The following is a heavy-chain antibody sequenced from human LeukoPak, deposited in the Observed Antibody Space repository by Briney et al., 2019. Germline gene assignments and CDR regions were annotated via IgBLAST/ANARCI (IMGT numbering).Heavy chain of an antibody. CDR3: AKDGADFGENGWFDP. Sequence: GGSLRLSCSASGFTFRNYAIHWVRQAPGKGLEYVSVISSNGGSTYFADSVKGRFTISRDNSKNTVHLQMSSLRPEDTAVYYCAKDGADFGENGWFDPWGQETLVTVSS. CDR2: ISSNGGST. V-gene: IGHV3-64D*09. D-gene: IGHD3-10*01. CDR1: GFTFRNYA. J-gene: IGHJ5*02.